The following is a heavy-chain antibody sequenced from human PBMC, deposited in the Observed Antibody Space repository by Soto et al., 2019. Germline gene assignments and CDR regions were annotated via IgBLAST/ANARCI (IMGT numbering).Heavy chain of an antibody. D-gene: IGHD3-16*01. CDR2: ISPYTGNT. J-gene: IGHJ6*02. Sequence: QVQLVQSGDEVKKPGASVKVSCKASGYIFVNYGIAWVRQAPGQGLEWMGWISPYTGNTHSATKVQGRLTMTTDTXASTAYMDLESLTSDDTAVYYCVMVDNYVTPTPQDVWGQGTTVTVSS. V-gene: IGHV1-18*01. CDR3: VMVDNYVTPTPQDV. CDR1: GYIFVNYG.